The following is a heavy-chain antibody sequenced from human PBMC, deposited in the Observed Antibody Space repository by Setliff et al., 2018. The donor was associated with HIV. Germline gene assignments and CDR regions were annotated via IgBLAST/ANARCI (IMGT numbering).Heavy chain of an antibody. J-gene: IGHJ4*02. Sequence: GGSLRLSCAASGFTFDDYAMHWVRQAPGKGLEWVSPISWNGGSTHYAESVRGRFTLSRDNSGNTLYLQMTSLRAEDTAIYYCAKAWGSGYPSFESALMFDVWGQGTLVTVSS. CDR1: GFTFDDYA. CDR3: AKAWGSGYPSFESALMFDV. D-gene: IGHD3-3*01. CDR2: ISWNGGST. V-gene: IGHV3-43D*04.